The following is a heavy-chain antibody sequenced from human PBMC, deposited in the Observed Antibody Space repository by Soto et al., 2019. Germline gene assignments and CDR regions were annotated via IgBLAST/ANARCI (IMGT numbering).Heavy chain of an antibody. D-gene: IGHD1-26*01. Sequence: QGQLVESGGGVVQPGGSRRLSGAASGFIFIAYGFHWFRQAPAKGRGWVAIVWNDGINKYYADSVKGRFTISRDNFKNTVDLQMNSLRVEDTAVYYCARLAYSNFLGGLDSWGQGTLVTASS. CDR3: ARLAYSNFLGGLDS. J-gene: IGHJ5*01. CDR2: VWNDGINK. CDR1: GFIFIAYG. V-gene: IGHV3-33*01.